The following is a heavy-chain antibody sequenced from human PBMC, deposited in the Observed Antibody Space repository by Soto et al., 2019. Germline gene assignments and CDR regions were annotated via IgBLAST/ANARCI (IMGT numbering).Heavy chain of an antibody. CDR1: GSTFSNYG. J-gene: IGHJ4*02. CDR3: ARVGQLVGVFDY. Sequence: QVELVESGGGVVQPGRSLRLSCAATGSTFSNYGMHWVRQAPGKGLEWVTVIWYDGSNKYYADSVKGRFTISRDNSKNTLYLQMNSLRAEDTAVYYCARVGQLVGVFDYWGQGTLVTVSS. D-gene: IGHD6-6*01. CDR2: IWYDGSNK. V-gene: IGHV3-33*01.